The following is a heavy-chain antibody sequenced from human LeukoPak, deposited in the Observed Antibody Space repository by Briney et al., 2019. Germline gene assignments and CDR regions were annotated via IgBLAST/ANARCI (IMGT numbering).Heavy chain of an antibody. CDR1: GFTLSSYA. V-gene: IGHV3-23*01. D-gene: IGHD6-13*01. CDR3: AKDRAQQLVLDF. Sequence: GGSLRLSCAASGFTLSSYAMSWGRQAPGKGLEWVSAIIGSGSSTYYADSVKGRFTISRDNSKNTLFLQLNSLRAEDTAVYYCAKDRAQQLVLDFWGQGTLVTVSS. J-gene: IGHJ4*02. CDR2: IIGSGSST.